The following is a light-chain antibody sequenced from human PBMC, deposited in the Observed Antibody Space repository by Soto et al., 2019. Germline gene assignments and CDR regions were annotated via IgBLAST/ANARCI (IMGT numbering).Light chain of an antibody. Sequence: SVFTQSPGTMSLSPGEVCTLSCMAIHPISYRSLAWYQHTPGRAPRPLIYATSNRATGITDRFSGSGSGTDFTLTISRLEPEDFAVYYCQPYGSSSITVGPATRLDI. CDR1: HPISYRS. CDR2: ATS. J-gene: IGKJ5*01. CDR3: QPYGSSSIT. V-gene: IGKV3-20*01.